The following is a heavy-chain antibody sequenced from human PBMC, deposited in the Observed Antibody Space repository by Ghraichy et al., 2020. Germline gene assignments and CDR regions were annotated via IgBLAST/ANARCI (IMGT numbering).Heavy chain of an antibody. V-gene: IGHV4-39*01. Sequence: SETLSLTCTVSGGSISSSSYYWGWIRQPPGKGLEWSGSIYYSGSTYYNPSLKSRVTISVDTSKNQFALELSSVTAADTAVYYCARIDGYNDDYWGQGTRVTVSS. CDR2: IYYSGST. D-gene: IGHD5-24*01. CDR3: ARIDGYNDDY. J-gene: IGHJ4*02. CDR1: GGSISSSSYY.